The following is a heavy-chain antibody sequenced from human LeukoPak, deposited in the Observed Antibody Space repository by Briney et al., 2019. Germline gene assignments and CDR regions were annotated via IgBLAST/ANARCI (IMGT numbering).Heavy chain of an antibody. CDR2: IRTDNGNT. V-gene: IGHV1-18*01. J-gene: IGHJ4*02. CDR1: GYTFRNYG. CDR3: ARKQYYDFWSGSWNY. D-gene: IGHD3-3*01. Sequence: ASVKVSCKASGYTFRNYGISWVRQAPGQGLEWMGWIRTDNGNTDYAENFQGRVTMTTDTSTNTVYMQLRSLRSDDTAVYYCARKQYYDFWSGSWNYGGQETLVTVSS.